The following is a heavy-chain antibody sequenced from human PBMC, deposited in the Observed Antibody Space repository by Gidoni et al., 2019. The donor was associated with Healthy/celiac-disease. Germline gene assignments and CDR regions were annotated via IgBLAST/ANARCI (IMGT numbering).Heavy chain of an antibody. CDR1: GFTFGDYA. D-gene: IGHD5-18*01. J-gene: IGHJ4*02. CDR2: IRSKAYGGTT. V-gene: IGHV3-49*03. Sequence: EVQLVESGGGFVQPGRSLRLSCTASGFTFGDYAMSWFRQAPGKGLEWVGCIRSKAYGGTTEYAASVKGRFTISRDDSKSIAYLQMNSLKTEDTAVYYCTRDGDIQLPTSGYFDYWGQGTLVTVSS. CDR3: TRDGDIQLPTSGYFDY.